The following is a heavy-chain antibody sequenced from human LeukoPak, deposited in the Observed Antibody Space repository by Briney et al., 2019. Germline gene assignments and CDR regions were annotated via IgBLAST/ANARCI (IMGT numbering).Heavy chain of an antibody. CDR1: GGSISSGGYY. V-gene: IGHV4-31*03. CDR2: IYYSRTT. D-gene: IGHD4-17*01. CDR3: ARGDYGLYFFDS. J-gene: IGHJ4*02. Sequence: SETLSLTCTVSGGSISSGGYYWSWIRQHPGKGLEWIGYIYYSRTTSYNPSLKSRATISVDTSNNQFSLKLSSVTAADTAVYYCARGDYGLYFFDSWGRGTLVTVSS.